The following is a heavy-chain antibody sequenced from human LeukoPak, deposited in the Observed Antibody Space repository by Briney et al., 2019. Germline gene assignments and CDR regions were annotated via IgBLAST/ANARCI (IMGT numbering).Heavy chain of an antibody. V-gene: IGHV1-2*06. J-gene: IGHJ6*02. CDR3: ARDLYSSSWYFGYYYYGMDV. D-gene: IGHD6-13*01. CDR1: GYTFTGYY. CDR2: INPNSGGT. Sequence: GASVKVSCKASGYTFTGYYMHWVRQAPGQGLEWMGRINPNSGGTNYAQKFRGRVTMTRDTSISTAYMELSRLRSDDTAVYYCARDLYSSSWYFGYYYYGMDVWGQGTTDTVSS.